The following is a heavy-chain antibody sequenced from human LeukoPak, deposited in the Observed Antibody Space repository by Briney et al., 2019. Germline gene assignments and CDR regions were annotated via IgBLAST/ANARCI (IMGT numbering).Heavy chain of an antibody. V-gene: IGHV1-69*04. CDR2: IIPILGIA. CDR1: GGTFSSYA. D-gene: IGHD3-22*01. Sequence: SVKVSCKASGGTFSSYAISWVRQAPGQGLEWMGRIIPILGIANYAQKFQGRVTITADESTSTAYMELSSLRSEDTAVYYCARERRTMIVVAHRWYFDYWGQGTLVTVSS. J-gene: IGHJ4*02. CDR3: ARERRTMIVVAHRWYFDY.